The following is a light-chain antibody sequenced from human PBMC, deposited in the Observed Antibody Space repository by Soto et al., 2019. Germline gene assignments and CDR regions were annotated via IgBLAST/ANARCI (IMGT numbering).Light chain of an antibody. CDR2: AAS. V-gene: IGKV1-9*01. CDR1: QGISSF. Sequence: DIQMTQSPSSVSASVGDRVTITCRASQGISSFLAWYQQKPGKAPKLLIYAASTLQSGVPSRFSGSGSGTDFTLTISSLEPEDFAVYYCQQRSNWPITFGQGTRLGIK. J-gene: IGKJ5*01. CDR3: QQRSNWPIT.